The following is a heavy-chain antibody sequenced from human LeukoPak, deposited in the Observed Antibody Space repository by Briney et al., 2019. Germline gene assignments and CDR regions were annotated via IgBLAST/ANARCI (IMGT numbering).Heavy chain of an antibody. CDR3: ARWRGRQSEFDY. J-gene: IGHJ4*02. D-gene: IGHD1-1*01. V-gene: IGHV3-7*01. CDR2: IKEDESDE. CDR1: GFIFTNYF. Sequence: GGSLRLSCAASGFIFTNYFMSWVRQAPGKGLEWVAHIKEDESDEYYVDSVRGRFTASRDNAKNSVNLQMNSLRVEDTAVYYCARWRGRQSEFDYWGQGTLVTVSS.